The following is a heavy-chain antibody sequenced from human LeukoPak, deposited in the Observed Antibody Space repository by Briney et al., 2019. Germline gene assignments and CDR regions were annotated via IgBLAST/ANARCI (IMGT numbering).Heavy chain of an antibody. CDR2: IYPGDSDT. V-gene: IGHV5-51*01. D-gene: IGHD6-13*01. Sequence: GESLKISCKASGYSFTTHWIAWVRQVPGKGLKWMGIIYPGDSDTRYSPSFQGQVTISADKSISTAYLQWSSLKASDSAMYYCARRDYTSTFNYFDYWGQGTLVTVSS. CDR1: GYSFTTHW. CDR3: ARRDYTSTFNYFDY. J-gene: IGHJ4*02.